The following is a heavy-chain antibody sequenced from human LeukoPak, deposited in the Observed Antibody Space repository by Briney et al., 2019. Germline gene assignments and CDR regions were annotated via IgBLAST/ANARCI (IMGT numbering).Heavy chain of an antibody. CDR2: INSDGSGT. CDR3: ARGGDYLDF. V-gene: IGHV3-74*01. Sequence: PGGSLRLSCAASGFSFSTYWMHWVRQAPGKGLVWVSRINSDGSGTDYADSVKGRFTISRDNANNSLYLQMNSLRAEDTAVYYCARGGDYLDFLGQGTLVTVSS. J-gene: IGHJ4*02. CDR1: GFSFSTYW.